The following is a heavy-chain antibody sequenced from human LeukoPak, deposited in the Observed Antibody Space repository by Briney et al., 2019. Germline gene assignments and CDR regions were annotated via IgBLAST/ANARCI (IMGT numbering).Heavy chain of an antibody. CDR1: GFTFSSYA. V-gene: IGHV3-30*04. CDR2: ISYDGSNK. D-gene: IGHD2-2*01. Sequence: GRSLRLSCAASGFTFSSYAMHWVRQAPGKGLEWVAVISYDGSNKYYADSVKGRFTISRDNSKNTLYLQMNSLRAEDTAVYYCAKGNPDIVVVPAAVHQNWFDPWGQGTLVTVSS. J-gene: IGHJ5*02. CDR3: AKGNPDIVVVPAAVHQNWFDP.